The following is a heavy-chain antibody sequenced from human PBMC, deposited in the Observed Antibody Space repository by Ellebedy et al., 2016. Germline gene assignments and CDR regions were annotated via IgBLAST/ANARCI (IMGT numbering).Heavy chain of an antibody. D-gene: IGHD3-10*01. CDR2: ISSSSSYI. CDR1: GFTFSNAW. CDR3: ARDLGSGSYFSASNYYGMDV. J-gene: IGHJ6*02. V-gene: IGHV3-21*01. Sequence: GGSLRLXXAASGFTFSNAWMSWVRQAPGKGLEWVSSISSSSSYIYYADSVKGRFTISRDNAKNSLYLQMNSLRAEDTAVYYCARDLGSGSYFSASNYYGMDVWGQGTTVTVSS.